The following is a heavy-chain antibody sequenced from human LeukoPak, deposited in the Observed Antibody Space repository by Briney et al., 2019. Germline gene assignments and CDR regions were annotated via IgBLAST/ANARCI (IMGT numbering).Heavy chain of an antibody. Sequence: GGSLRLSCAASGFTFSSYSMNWVRQAPGKGLERVSAISGSGGSTYYADSVKGRFTISRDNSKNTLYLQMNSLRAEDTAVYYCAKGEMATSDFDYWGQGTLVTVSS. CDR2: ISGSGGST. J-gene: IGHJ4*02. D-gene: IGHD5-24*01. CDR1: GFTFSSYS. V-gene: IGHV3-23*01. CDR3: AKGEMATSDFDY.